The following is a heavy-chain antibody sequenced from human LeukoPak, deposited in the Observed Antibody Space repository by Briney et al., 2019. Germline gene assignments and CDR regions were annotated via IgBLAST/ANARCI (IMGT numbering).Heavy chain of an antibody. CDR3: TRDGGSFCDFDY. CDR1: GFSFRNFA. V-gene: IGHV3-64*02. CDR2: INTDGRIT. D-gene: IGHD1-26*01. J-gene: IGHJ4*02. Sequence: QPGGSLRLSCVASGFSFRNFAIHWVRQAPGKGLEYVSVINTDGRITYYADSVKGRFTISRDNSKNTVYLQMGSLRGKDMAVYYCTRDGGSFCDFDYWGQGALVTVSS.